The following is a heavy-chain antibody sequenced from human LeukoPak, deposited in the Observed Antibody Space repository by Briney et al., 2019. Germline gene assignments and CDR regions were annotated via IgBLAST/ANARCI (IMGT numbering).Heavy chain of an antibody. D-gene: IGHD5-12*01. J-gene: IGHJ4*02. CDR3: AKDKLVYSGYGALDY. CDR2: IKQDGSEK. CDR1: GFTFSSYW. V-gene: IGHV3-7*03. Sequence: PGGSLRLSCATSGFTFSSYWMSWVRQTPGKGLEWVANIKQDGSEKYYVDSVKGRFTISRDNSKNTLYLQMNSLRAEDTAVYYCAKDKLVYSGYGALDYWGQGTLVTVSS.